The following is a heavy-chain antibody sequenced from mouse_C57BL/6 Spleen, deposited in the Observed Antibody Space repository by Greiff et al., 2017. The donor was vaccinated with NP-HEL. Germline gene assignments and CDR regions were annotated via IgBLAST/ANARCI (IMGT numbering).Heavy chain of an antibody. V-gene: IGHV5-15*01. CDR3: ARQGDLVMDY. CDR1: GFTFSDYG. J-gene: IGHJ4*01. Sequence: EVNLVESGGGLVQPGGSLKLSCAASGFTFSDYGMAWVRQAPRTGPEWVAFISNLAYSIYYADTVTGRFTISRENAKNTLYLEMSSLRSEDTAMYYCARQGDLVMDYWGQGTSVTVSS. CDR2: ISNLAYSI.